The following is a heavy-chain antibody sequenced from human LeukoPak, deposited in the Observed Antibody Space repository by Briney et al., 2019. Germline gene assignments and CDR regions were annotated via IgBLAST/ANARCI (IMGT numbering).Heavy chain of an antibody. D-gene: IGHD3-22*01. CDR1: GFTFSSYG. J-gene: IGHJ3*02. CDR2: ISYDGSNK. CDR3: ARGNYYDSSGYYYVGAFDI. V-gene: IGHV3-30*03. Sequence: GRSLRLSCAASGFTFSSYGMHWVRQAPGKGLEWVAVISYDGSNKYYADSVKGRFTISRDNAKNSLYLQMNSLRAEDTAVYYCARGNYYDSSGYYYVGAFDIWGQGTMVTVSS.